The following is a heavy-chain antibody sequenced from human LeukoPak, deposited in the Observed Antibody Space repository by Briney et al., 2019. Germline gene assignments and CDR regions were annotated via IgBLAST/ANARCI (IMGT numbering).Heavy chain of an antibody. CDR2: THHSGTT. J-gene: IGHJ3*02. CDR3: ARNNSNYAAFDI. V-gene: IGHV4-30-2*01. Sequence: SETLSLTCTVSGGSVNDGGFSWSWIRQPLGKGLEWIGYTHHSGTTYYNPSLRGRVTMSVDTSKNRFSLKLTSATAADTAVYFCARNNSNYAAFDIWGQGTMVTVSS. D-gene: IGHD1-7*01. CDR1: GGSVNDGGFS.